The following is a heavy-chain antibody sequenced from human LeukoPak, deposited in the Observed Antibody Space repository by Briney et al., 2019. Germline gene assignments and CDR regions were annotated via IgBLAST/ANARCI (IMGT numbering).Heavy chain of an antibody. Sequence: SETLSLTCTVSGGSISSYYWNWIRQPPGKGLEWIGYIYDSGSTNYNPSLKSRVTISADTSKNQFSLKLSSVTAADTAVYYCATSLSNYYNYYMDVWGKGTTVTVSS. CDR3: ATSLSNYYNYYMDV. J-gene: IGHJ6*03. V-gene: IGHV4-59*01. CDR1: GGSISSYY. D-gene: IGHD2/OR15-2a*01. CDR2: IYDSGST.